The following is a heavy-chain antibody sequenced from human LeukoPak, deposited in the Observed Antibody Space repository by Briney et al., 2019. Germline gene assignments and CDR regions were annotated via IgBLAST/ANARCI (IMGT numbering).Heavy chain of an antibody. D-gene: IGHD2-2*03. CDR2: ISGSDGST. CDR1: GFTFSSYA. V-gene: IGHV3-23*01. CDR3: AKGVDIVVVPAAMRWLRSFLYFDY. J-gene: IGHJ4*02. Sequence: GASLRLSCAASGFTFSSYAMSWVRQAPGKGLEWVSAISGSDGSTYYANSAMGRFTISRDNSKNTLYLQMNSLRAEDTAVYYGAKGVDIVVVPAAMRWLRSFLYFDYWGQGTLVTVSS.